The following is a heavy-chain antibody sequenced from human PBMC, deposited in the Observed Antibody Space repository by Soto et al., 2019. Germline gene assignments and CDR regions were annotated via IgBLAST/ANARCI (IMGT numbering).Heavy chain of an antibody. Sequence: QVQLQESGPGLVKPSQTLSLTCTVSGGSIISGAYYWSWIRQRPGKGLEWIGYIYYSGSTHYNPSLKIRLSISVDTSKNQFSLNLSSVTAADTAVYYCAREVSVVVAASNEYYFDYWGQGTLVTVSS. V-gene: IGHV4-31*03. CDR1: GGSIISGAYY. D-gene: IGHD2-15*01. J-gene: IGHJ4*02. CDR3: AREVSVVVAASNEYYFDY. CDR2: IYYSGST.